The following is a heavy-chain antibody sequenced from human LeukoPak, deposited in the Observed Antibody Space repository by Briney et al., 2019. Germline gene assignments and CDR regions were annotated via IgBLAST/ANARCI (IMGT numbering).Heavy chain of an antibody. CDR1: GGSISSNYY. V-gene: IGHV4-4*07. D-gene: IGHD3-9*01. J-gene: IGHJ3*02. CDR2: IYNSGIT. Sequence: SETLSLTCTVSGGSISSNYYWSWIRQPAGKGLEYIGRIYNSGITNYNPSLKSRVTISVDTSKNQFSLKLSSVTAADTAVYYCARDLRAYYDILTGSTAYAFDIWGQGTMVTVSS. CDR3: ARDLRAYYDILTGSTAYAFDI.